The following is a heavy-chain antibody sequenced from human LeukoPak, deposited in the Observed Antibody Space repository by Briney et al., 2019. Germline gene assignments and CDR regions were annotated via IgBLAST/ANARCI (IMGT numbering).Heavy chain of an antibody. D-gene: IGHD3-22*01. CDR2: IIPIFATA. CDR1: GGTFSSYA. CDR3: ARGPITTRSHFDY. J-gene: IGHJ4*02. Sequence: SVKVSCKASGGTFSSYAISWVRQAPGQGLEWMGGIIPIFATANYAQKFQGRVTITADESTSTAYMELSSLRSEDTAVYYCARGPITTRSHFDYWGQGTPVTVSS. V-gene: IGHV1-69*13.